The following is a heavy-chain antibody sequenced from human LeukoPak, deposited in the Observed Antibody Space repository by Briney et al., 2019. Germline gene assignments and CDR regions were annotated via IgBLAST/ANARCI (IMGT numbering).Heavy chain of an antibody. CDR1: DGSFSGYY. CDR2: INDSGST. V-gene: IGHV4-34*01. D-gene: IGHD2-2*02. Sequence: SETLSLTCAVYDGSFSGYYCSWIRQPSGKGLEWIGEINDSGSTNYNPSLKSRFTISVDTSKNQFSLKLSFVTAADTAVYYCARGYDCSSSSCYTLFDLWGQGTLVTVSS. CDR3: ARGYDCSSSSCYTLFDL. J-gene: IGHJ4*02.